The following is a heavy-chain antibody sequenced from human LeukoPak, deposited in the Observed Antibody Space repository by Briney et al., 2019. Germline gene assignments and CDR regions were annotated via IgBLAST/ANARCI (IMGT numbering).Heavy chain of an antibody. CDR1: GFTFSTYW. CDR2: LSPSGADT. CDR3: ARRAYNWGAFDI. Sequence: PGGSLRLSCAASGFTFSTYWMNWVRQAPGKGLEWVSTLSPSGADTYYADSVKGRFTISRDISKNTLYLQMNSLRAEDTAVYYCARRAYNWGAFDIWGQGTMVTVSS. J-gene: IGHJ3*02. V-gene: IGHV3-23*01. D-gene: IGHD5-24*01.